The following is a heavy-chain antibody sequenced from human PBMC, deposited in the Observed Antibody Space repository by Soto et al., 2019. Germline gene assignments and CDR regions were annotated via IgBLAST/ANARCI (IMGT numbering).Heavy chain of an antibody. J-gene: IGHJ4*02. D-gene: IGHD6-13*01. Sequence: PSETLSLTCTVSGGSISSGGYYWSWIRQHPGKGLEWIGYIYYSGSTYYNPSLKSRVTISVDTSKNQFSLKLSSVTAADTAVYYCAGQSSSWYFSLSSSPSPFDYWGQGTLVTVSS. CDR3: AGQSSSWYFSLSSSPSPFDY. CDR1: GGSISSGGYY. V-gene: IGHV4-31*03. CDR2: IYYSGST.